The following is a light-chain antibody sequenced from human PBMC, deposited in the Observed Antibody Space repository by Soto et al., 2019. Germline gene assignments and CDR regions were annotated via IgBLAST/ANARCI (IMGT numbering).Light chain of an antibody. CDR2: AAS. Sequence: GDRVTITCRASQSISSYLNWYQQKPGKAPKLLIYAASTLQSGVPSRFSGSGSGTDFTLTISCLQSEDFATYYCQQYYSYPPTFGQGTKVDIK. J-gene: IGKJ1*01. V-gene: IGKV1-8*01. CDR1: QSISSY. CDR3: QQYYSYPPT.